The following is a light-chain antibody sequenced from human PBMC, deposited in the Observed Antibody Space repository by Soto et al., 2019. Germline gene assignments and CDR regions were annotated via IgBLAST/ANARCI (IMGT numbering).Light chain of an antibody. Sequence: EIVMTQSPATLSVSPGERATLSCSPSQTIHSNLAWSQQRPAQAPRPLIYAASTRATGIPARFSGNGFGTEFTLTISSLQSEDFAVYYCQQYSDWPLTFGGGTKVEIK. V-gene: IGKV3D-15*01. CDR1: QTIHSN. CDR2: AAS. J-gene: IGKJ4*01. CDR3: QQYSDWPLT.